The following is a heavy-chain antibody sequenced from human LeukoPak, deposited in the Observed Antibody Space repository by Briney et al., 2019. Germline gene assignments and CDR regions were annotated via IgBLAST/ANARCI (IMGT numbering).Heavy chain of an antibody. CDR3: ARGGGDSSSTGDY. CDR1: GFTFSSYA. D-gene: IGHD6-6*01. Sequence: GGSLRLSCAASGFTFSSYAMSWVRQAPGKGLEWVSAISGSGGSTYYADSVKGRFIISRDNSKNTLYLQMNSLRAEDTAVYYCARGGGDSSSTGDYWGQGTLVTVSS. V-gene: IGHV3-23*01. CDR2: ISGSGGST. J-gene: IGHJ4*02.